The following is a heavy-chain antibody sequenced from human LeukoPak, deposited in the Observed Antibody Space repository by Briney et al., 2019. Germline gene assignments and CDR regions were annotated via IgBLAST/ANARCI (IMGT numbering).Heavy chain of an antibody. CDR3: ARGGDYYMDV. Sequence: SSETLSLTCIVSGGSITSDYWTWIRQSPGKGLEWIGCIYYSGSTYYNPSLKSRVTISVDTSKNQFSLKLSSVTAADTAVYYCARGGDYYMDVWGKGTTVTVSS. CDR1: GGSITSDY. CDR2: IYYSGST. D-gene: IGHD3-16*01. J-gene: IGHJ6*03. V-gene: IGHV4-59*05.